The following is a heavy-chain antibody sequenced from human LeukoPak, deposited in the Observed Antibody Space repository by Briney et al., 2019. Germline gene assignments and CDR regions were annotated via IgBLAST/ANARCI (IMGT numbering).Heavy chain of an antibody. CDR1: DYTLLTYG. J-gene: IGHJ6*03. CDR3: ARPAKGAYYYYYMDV. CDR2: ISTYNGNT. V-gene: IGHV1-18*01. Sequence: ASVKVSCKASDYTLLTYGITWVRQAPGQGLEWMGWISTYNGNTHYARKLQGRVTMTTDTSTRTAYMELRSLTSNDTGIYYCARPAKGAYYYYYMDVWGRGTTVTASS. D-gene: IGHD2-2*01.